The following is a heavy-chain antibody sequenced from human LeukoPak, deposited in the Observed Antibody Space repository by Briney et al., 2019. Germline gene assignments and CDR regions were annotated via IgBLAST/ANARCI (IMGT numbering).Heavy chain of an antibody. V-gene: IGHV4-59*01. J-gene: IGHJ6*02. CDR2: IYYSGST. CDR1: GGSISSYY. CDR3: ARNPSYDILTGYSDYYGMDV. Sequence: SETLSLTCTVSGGSISSYYWSWIRQPPGKGLEWIGYIYYSGSTNYNPSLKSRVTISVDTSKNQFSLKLSSVTAADTAVYYCARNPSYDILTGYSDYYGMDVWGQGTTVTVSS. D-gene: IGHD3-9*01.